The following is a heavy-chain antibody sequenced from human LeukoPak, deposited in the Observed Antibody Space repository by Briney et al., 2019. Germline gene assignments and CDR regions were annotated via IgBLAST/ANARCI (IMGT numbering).Heavy chain of an antibody. CDR1: GYTFTSSD. J-gene: IGHJ4*02. V-gene: IGHV1-8*01. Sequence: GASVKVSCKASGYTFTSSDINWVRQATGQGLEWMGWINPKSGRTGYAKKFQDRVSMTMNTSISTAYMDVSSLRFDDTAVYYCARGRSGLAAAGTYDYWGQGTLITVSS. CDR3: ARGRSGLAAAGTYDY. CDR2: INPKSGRT. D-gene: IGHD6-13*01.